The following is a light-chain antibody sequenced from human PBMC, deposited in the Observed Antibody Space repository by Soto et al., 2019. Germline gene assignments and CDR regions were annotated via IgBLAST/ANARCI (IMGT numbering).Light chain of an antibody. J-gene: IGKJ4*01. CDR1: ESVSSY. V-gene: IGKV3-11*01. CDR3: QQRNVWPLT. Sequence: EIVLTQSPGTLSLSPGERATLSCRASESVSSYLAWYQQKPGQAPRLLIYDASSRATGIPVRFSGSGSGTDFTLNISSLEPEDFAVYYCQQRNVWPLTFGGGTKVEIK. CDR2: DAS.